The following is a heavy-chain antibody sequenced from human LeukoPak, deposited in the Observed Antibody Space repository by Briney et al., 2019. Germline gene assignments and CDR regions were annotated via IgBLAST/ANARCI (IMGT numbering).Heavy chain of an antibody. V-gene: IGHV1-69*02. Sequence: SVSVSCKASGYTFTDYFLHWLRQAPGQGLEWVGRVIPTLGIPNYAQNFEGRVTIKGDISTSTAYMEVNSLRPDDTAVYYCAIFMRGALDVWGQGTMVTVSS. CDR2: VIPTLGIP. CDR1: GYTFTDYF. J-gene: IGHJ6*02. CDR3: AIFMRGALDV. D-gene: IGHD1-26*01.